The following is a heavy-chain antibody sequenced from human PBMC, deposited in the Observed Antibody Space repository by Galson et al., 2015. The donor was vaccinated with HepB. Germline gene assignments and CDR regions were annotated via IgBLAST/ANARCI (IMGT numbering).Heavy chain of an antibody. CDR2: IYYSGST. CDR3: VRGVHQFES. CDR1: GGSINTYY. D-gene: IGHD3-10*01. J-gene: IGHJ5*01. V-gene: IGHV4-59*01. Sequence: SETLSLTCTVSGGSINTYYWSWIRQPPGKGLEFIGYIYYSGSTDYNPSLKSRVTISVDTSKNQFSLKLTSVTAADTAVYYCVRGVHQFESRGQGTLVTVSS.